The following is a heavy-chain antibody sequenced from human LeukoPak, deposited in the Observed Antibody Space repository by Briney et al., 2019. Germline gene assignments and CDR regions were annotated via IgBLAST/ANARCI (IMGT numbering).Heavy chain of an antibody. D-gene: IGHD2-21*01. J-gene: IGHJ6*03. Sequence: GGSLRLSCAASGFTFSSYGMHWVRQAPGKGLEWVAFIRYDGSNKYYADSVKGRFTISRDNSKNTLYLQMNSLRAEDTAVYHCAKAPATYVVCYHYMDVWGKGTTITVSS. CDR1: GFTFSSYG. CDR2: IRYDGSNK. CDR3: AKAPATYVVCYHYMDV. V-gene: IGHV3-30*02.